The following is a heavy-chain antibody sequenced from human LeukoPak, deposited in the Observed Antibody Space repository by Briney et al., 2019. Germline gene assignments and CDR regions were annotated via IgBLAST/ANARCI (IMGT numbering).Heavy chain of an antibody. J-gene: IGHJ4*02. CDR2: IYPGGSDT. V-gene: IGHV5-51*01. Sequence: GESLKISCKGSGYSFTSYWIGWVRQMPGKGLEWMGIIYPGGSDTRYSPSFQGQVTISADKSISTAYLQWSSLKASDTAMYYCARHGPHVAATHPFDYWGQGTLVTVSS. CDR1: GYSFTSYW. CDR3: ARHGPHVAATHPFDY. D-gene: IGHD2-15*01.